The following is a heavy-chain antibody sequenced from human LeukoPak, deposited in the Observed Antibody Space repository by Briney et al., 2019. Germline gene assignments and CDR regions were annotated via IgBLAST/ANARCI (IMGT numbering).Heavy chain of an antibody. D-gene: IGHD3-10*02. CDR1: GFTFSSIW. J-gene: IGHJ6*04. Sequence: SGGSLRLSCAASGFTFSSIWMSWVRQAPGKGLEWVSYISSSGSTIYYADSVKGRSTISRDNAKNSLYLQMNSLRAEDTAVYYCAELGITMIGGVWGKGTTVTISS. CDR3: AELGITMIGGV. V-gene: IGHV3-48*03. CDR2: ISSSGSTI.